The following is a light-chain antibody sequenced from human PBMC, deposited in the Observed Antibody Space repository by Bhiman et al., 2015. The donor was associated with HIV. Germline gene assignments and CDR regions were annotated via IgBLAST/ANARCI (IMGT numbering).Light chain of an antibody. J-gene: IGLJ2*01. CDR1: SSNIGAGHD. CDR2: RNN. V-gene: IGLV1-47*01. CDR3: AAWDDSLSGLV. Sequence: QSVLTQPPSVSGAPGQRVTISCTGSSSNIGAGHDVHWYQQVPGTAPKLLIYRNNQRPSGVPDRFSGSKSGTSASLAISGLRSEDEADYYCAAWDDSLSGLVFGGGTKLTVL.